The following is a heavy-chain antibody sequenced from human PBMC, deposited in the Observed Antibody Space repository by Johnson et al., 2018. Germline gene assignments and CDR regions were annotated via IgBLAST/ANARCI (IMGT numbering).Heavy chain of an antibody. CDR2: ISYDGSNK. J-gene: IGHJ3*02. CDR1: GFTFSSYG. CDR3: ARPYYYDSSGYRGEWIEDAFDI. Sequence: QVQLVESGGGVVQPGRTLRLSCAASGFTFSSYGMHWVRQAPGQGLEWVAVISYDGSNKYYADSVKGRFTISRDNSKNTLYLQMNSLRAEDTALYYCARPYYYDSSGYRGEWIEDAFDIWGQGTMVTVSS. V-gene: IGHV3-30*03. D-gene: IGHD3-22*01.